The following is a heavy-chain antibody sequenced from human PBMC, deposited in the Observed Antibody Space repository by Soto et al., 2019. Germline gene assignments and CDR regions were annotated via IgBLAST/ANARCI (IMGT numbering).Heavy chain of an antibody. CDR3: AEVIEQQPLVNCFDP. J-gene: IGHJ5*02. V-gene: IGHV1-69*13. Sequence: SVKVSCKASGGTFSSYAISWVRQAPGQGLEWMGGIIPIFGTANYAQKFQGRVTITADESTSTAYMELSSLRSEDTAVYYCAEVIEQQPLVNCFDPWGQGTLVTVSS. D-gene: IGHD6-13*01. CDR2: IIPIFGTA. CDR1: GGTFSSYA.